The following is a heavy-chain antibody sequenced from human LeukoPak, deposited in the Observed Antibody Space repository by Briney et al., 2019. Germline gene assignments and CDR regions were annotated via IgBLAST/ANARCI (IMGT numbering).Heavy chain of an antibody. D-gene: IGHD6-6*01. CDR1: GFTFSSFA. Sequence: GGSLRLSCAASGFTFSSFAMSWVRQAPGKGLEWVSALSGNGDNTYYADSVKGRFTISRDNSKNTLYLQMNSLRAEDTAVYYCAKGAYSSSSEFDYWGQGTLVTVSS. CDR3: AKGAYSSSSEFDY. J-gene: IGHJ4*02. CDR2: LSGNGDNT. V-gene: IGHV3-23*01.